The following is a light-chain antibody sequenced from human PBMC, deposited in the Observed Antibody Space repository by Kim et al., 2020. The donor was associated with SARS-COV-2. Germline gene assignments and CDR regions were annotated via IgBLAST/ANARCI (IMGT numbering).Light chain of an antibody. J-gene: IGKJ1*01. V-gene: IGKV1D-16*01. CDR2: AAS. CDR3: QQYDSYPRT. CDR1: QGISSW. Sequence: DIQMTQSPSSLSASVGDTVTITCRASQGISSWLAWYQQKPEKAPKCLLYAASSLQSGVPSRFSGGGSGTEFTLTISSLQPEDFATYYCQQYDSYPRTFGPGTKVDIK.